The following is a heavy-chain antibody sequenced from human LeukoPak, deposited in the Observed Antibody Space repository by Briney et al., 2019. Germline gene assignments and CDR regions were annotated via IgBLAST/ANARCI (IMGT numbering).Heavy chain of an antibody. CDR3: AKGRGSGTYEGSYFDY. V-gene: IGHV3-30*02. Sequence: PGGSLRLSCAASGFTFSSYGMHWVRQAPGKGLEWVAFIRYDGSNKYYADSVKGRFTISRDNSKNTLYLQMNSLRAEDTAVYYCAKGRGSGTYEGSYFDYWGQGTLVTVSS. CDR1: GFTFSSYG. CDR2: IRYDGSNK. D-gene: IGHD1-26*01. J-gene: IGHJ4*02.